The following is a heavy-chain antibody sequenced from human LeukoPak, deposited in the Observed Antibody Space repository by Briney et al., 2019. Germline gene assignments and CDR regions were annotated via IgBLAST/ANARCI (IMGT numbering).Heavy chain of an antibody. CDR3: ARQLRPYYCYMDV. Sequence: GGSLRLSXKGSGYSFTSYWIGWVRQMPGKGLEWRGIIYPGDSDTRYSPSFQGQVTISADKSISTAYLQWSSLKASDTAMYYCARQLRPYYCYMDVWGKGTTVTVSS. CDR2: IYPGDSDT. CDR1: GYSFTSYW. J-gene: IGHJ6*03. D-gene: IGHD4-17*01. V-gene: IGHV5-51*01.